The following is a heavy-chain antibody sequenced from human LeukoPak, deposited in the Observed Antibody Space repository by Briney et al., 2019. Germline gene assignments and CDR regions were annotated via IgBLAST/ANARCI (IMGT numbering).Heavy chain of an antibody. J-gene: IGHJ5*02. CDR1: GGTFSSYA. Sequence: ASVKVSCKASGGTFSSYAISWVRQAPGQGLEWMGGIIPIFGTANYAQKFQGRVTITTDESTSTAYMELSSLRSEDTAVYYCAGQAGGGYDSRVWFDPWGQGTLVTVSS. CDR2: IIPIFGTA. CDR3: AGQAGGGYDSRVWFDP. V-gene: IGHV1-69*05. D-gene: IGHD3-22*01.